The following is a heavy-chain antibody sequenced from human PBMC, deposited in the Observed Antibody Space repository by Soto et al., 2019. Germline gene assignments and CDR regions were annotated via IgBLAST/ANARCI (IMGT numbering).Heavy chain of an antibody. Sequence: SETLSLTCTVSGGSISSGGYYWSWIRQHPGKGLEWIGYIYYSGTTYYNPSLKSRVTISVDTSKNQFSLKLSSVTAADTAVYYCARSNGDYGDYSSQGTLVTVSS. J-gene: IGHJ4*02. CDR1: GGSISSGGYY. CDR3: ARSNGDYGDY. D-gene: IGHD4-17*01. CDR2: IYYSGTT. V-gene: IGHV4-31*03.